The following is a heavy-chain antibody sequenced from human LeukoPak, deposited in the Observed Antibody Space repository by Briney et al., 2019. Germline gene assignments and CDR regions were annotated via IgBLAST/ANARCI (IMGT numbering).Heavy chain of an antibody. CDR1: GGSISSYY. V-gene: IGHV4-59*01. CDR2: MYYSGST. Sequence: SETLSLTCTVSGGSISSYYWSWIRQPPGKGLEWIGYMYYSGSTYYNPSLKSRVTISVDTSKNQFSLKLSSVTAADTAVYYCASSHPLGSNNDYFTPFDYWGQGTLVTVSS. J-gene: IGHJ4*02. CDR3: ASSHPLGSNNDYFTPFDY. D-gene: IGHD3-16*01.